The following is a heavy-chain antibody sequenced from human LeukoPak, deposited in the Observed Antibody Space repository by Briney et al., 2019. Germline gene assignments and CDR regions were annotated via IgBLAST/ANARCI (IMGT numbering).Heavy chain of an antibody. CDR1: GVTFSSHW. J-gene: IGHJ4*02. CDR2: INSDGSST. V-gene: IGHV3-74*01. CDR3: AREEGGYEDFDY. Sequence: PGGSLRLSCAASGVTFSSHWMHWVRQAPGKGLVWVSRINSDGSSTSYADSVKGRFTISRDNAKNTLYLQMNSLRAEDTAVYYCAREEGGYEDFDYWGQGTLVTVSS. D-gene: IGHD5-12*01.